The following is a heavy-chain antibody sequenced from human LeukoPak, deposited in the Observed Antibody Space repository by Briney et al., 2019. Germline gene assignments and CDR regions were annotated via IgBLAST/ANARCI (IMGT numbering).Heavy chain of an antibody. CDR3: ATSMRVAVRLDAFDI. CDR2: IWYDGSNK. Sequence: GGSLRLSCAASGFTFSSYGMHWVRQAPGKGLEWVAVIWYDGSNKYYADSVKGRFTISRDNSKNTLYLQMNSLRAEDTAVYYCATSMRVAVRLDAFDIWGQGTMVTVSS. D-gene: IGHD6-19*01. J-gene: IGHJ3*02. V-gene: IGHV3-33*01. CDR1: GFTFSSYG.